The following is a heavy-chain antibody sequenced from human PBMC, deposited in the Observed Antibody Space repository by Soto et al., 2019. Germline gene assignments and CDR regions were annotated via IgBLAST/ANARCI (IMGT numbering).Heavy chain of an antibody. D-gene: IGHD1-1*01. Sequence: KSSETLSLTCTVSGGPIRSSSHYWGWIRQSPGTGLEWIGSIDESGDSYYNPSLKSRVTISVDTSKNQFSPKLISVTGADSAIYYCAREGGYVDYWGQGTLVTVSS. CDR1: GGPIRSSSHY. CDR2: IDESGDS. V-gene: IGHV4-39*02. J-gene: IGHJ4*02. CDR3: AREGGYVDY.